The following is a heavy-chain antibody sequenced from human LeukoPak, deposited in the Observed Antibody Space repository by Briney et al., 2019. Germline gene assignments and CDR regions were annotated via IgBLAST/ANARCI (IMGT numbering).Heavy chain of an antibody. J-gene: IGHJ4*02. Sequence: GGSLRLSCAASGFTFSSSAMSWVRQAPGKGLEWVSAISGSGGSTYYADSVKGRFTISRDNSKNTLYLQMNSLRAEGTAVHYCASITMIVVAQGPFDYWGQGTLVTVSS. CDR2: ISGSGGST. CDR3: ASITMIVVAQGPFDY. V-gene: IGHV3-23*01. D-gene: IGHD3-22*01. CDR1: GFTFSSSA.